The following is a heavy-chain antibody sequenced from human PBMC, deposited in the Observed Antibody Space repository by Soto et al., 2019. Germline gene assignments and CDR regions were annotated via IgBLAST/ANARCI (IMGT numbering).Heavy chain of an antibody. CDR2: ISYDGSNK. D-gene: IGHD6-19*01. V-gene: IGHV3-30-3*01. Sequence: GGSLRLSCAASGFTFSSYAMHWVRQAPGKGLEWVAVISYDGSNKYYADSVKGRFTISRDNSKNTLYLQMNSLRAEDTAVYYCARDLCGSGWYCGAFDIWGQGTMVTVSS. J-gene: IGHJ3*02. CDR1: GFTFSSYA. CDR3: ARDLCGSGWYCGAFDI.